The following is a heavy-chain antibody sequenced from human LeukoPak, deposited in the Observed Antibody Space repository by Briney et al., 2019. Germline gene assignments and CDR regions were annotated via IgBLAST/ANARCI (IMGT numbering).Heavy chain of an antibody. CDR3: ARHYYGDY. V-gene: IGHV3-11*01. CDR1: GFTFSDYY. Sequence: GGSLRLSCAASGFTFSDYYVSWLRQAPGKGLEWVSYISSSGGTVYYADSVKGRFTISRDNAKNSLYLQMNSLRAEDTAVYYCARHYYGDYWGQGTLVTVSS. J-gene: IGHJ4*02. CDR2: ISSSGGTV. D-gene: IGHD3-10*01.